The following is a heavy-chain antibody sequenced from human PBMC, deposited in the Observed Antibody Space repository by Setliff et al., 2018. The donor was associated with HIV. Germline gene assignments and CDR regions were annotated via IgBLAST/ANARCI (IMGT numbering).Heavy chain of an antibody. V-gene: IGHV4-39*01. CDR3: ARGDYRIIAAAGSGWFDP. D-gene: IGHD6-13*01. Sequence: SETLSLTCTVSGGSISRSPHYWGWIRQPPGKGLEWIGSMYYRGNTHYNPSLKSRVSIDADTSNNQFSLRLKYVTAADTAVYYCARGDYRIIAAAGSGWFDPWGQGTRVTVSS. CDR1: GGSISRSPHY. J-gene: IGHJ5*02. CDR2: MYYRGNT.